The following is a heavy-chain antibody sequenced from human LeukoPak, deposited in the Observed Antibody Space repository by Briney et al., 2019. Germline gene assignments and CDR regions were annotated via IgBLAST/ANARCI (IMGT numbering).Heavy chain of an antibody. J-gene: IGHJ6*03. D-gene: IGHD3-3*01. CDR3: ARVGHYDFWSGVLGNYYYYYMDV. CDR2: ISAYNGNT. CDR1: GYTFTSYG. V-gene: IGHV1-18*01. Sequence: ASVKVSCKASGYTFTSYGISWVRQAPGQGLEWMGWISAYNGNTNYAQKLQGRVTMTTDTSTSTAYMELRSLRSDDTAVYYCARVGHYDFWSGVLGNYYYYYMDVWGKGTTVTVSS.